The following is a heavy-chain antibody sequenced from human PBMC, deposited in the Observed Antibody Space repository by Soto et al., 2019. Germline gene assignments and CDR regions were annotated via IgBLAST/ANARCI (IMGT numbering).Heavy chain of an antibody. D-gene: IGHD6-19*01. J-gene: IGHJ6*02. Sequence: GESLKISCKPSGYSFTTYWIGWVRQMPGKGLEWMGIIYSGDSDTRYSSSFQVQSTISADKSISTAYLQWSSLKDWDTAMYYCESYLAVAGMHSYYGMDVWGQGTMVTVSS. V-gene: IGHV5-51*01. CDR3: ESYLAVAGMHSYYGMDV. CDR2: IYSGDSDT. CDR1: GYSFTTYW.